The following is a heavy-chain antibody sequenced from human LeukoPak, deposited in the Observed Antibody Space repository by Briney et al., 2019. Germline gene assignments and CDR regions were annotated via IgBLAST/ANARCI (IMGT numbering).Heavy chain of an antibody. CDR1: GFIFSSYS. Sequence: GGSLRLSCAASGFIFSSYSMNWVRQAPGKGLEWVSSISSSGSYIYYADSVKGRFTISRDNAKNSLYLQMNSLRAEDTAVYYCARTTGYSSGWSCDYWGQGTLVTVSS. V-gene: IGHV3-21*01. D-gene: IGHD6-19*01. J-gene: IGHJ4*02. CDR3: ARTTGYSSGWSCDY. CDR2: ISSSGSYI.